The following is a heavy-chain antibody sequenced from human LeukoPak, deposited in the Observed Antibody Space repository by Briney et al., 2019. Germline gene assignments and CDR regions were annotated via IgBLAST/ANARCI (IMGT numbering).Heavy chain of an antibody. Sequence: PGGSLRLSCAASGFTFSGSAMHWVRQASGKGLEWVGRIRSKANGYATAYAASVKGRFTISRDDSKNTAYLQMNSLKTEDTAVYYCTRGLLYSGSYDYWGQGTLVTVSS. CDR3: TRGLLYSGSYDY. CDR1: GFTFSGSA. D-gene: IGHD1-26*01. CDR2: IRSKANGYAT. J-gene: IGHJ4*02. V-gene: IGHV3-73*01.